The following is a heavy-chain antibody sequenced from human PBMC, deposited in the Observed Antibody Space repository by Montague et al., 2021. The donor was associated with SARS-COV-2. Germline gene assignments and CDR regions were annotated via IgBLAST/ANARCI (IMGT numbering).Heavy chain of an antibody. CDR2: ISRSGDST. Sequence: SLRLSCAVSGFTFDDYGMSWVRQAPGKGLEWVSGISRSGDSTAYGDSVKGRFTISRDNAENSLYLQMNSLRVEDTAFYHCSRGGGMIRGVVDFWGQGILVSVSS. D-gene: IGHD3-10*01. CDR1: GFTFDDYG. CDR3: SRGGGMIRGVVDF. J-gene: IGHJ4*02. V-gene: IGHV3-20*01.